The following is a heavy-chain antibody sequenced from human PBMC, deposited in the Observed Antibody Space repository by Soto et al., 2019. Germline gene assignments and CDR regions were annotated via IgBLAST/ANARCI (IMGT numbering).Heavy chain of an antibody. CDR1: GGSISSGGYS. CDR2: IFHSGST. CDR3: ARRYGWLYFDY. D-gene: IGHD6-19*01. J-gene: IGHJ4*02. V-gene: IGHV4-30-2*01. Sequence: SETLSLTCAVSGGSISSGGYSWSWLRQPPGKGLEWIGYIFHSGSTYYNPSLKSRVTISLDGSKNHFSLELSSVTAADTAVYYCARRYGWLYFDYWGQGSLVTVSS.